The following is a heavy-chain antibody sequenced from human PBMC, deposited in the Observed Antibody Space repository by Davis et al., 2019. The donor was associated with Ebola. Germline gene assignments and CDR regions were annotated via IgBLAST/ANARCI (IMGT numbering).Heavy chain of an antibody. D-gene: IGHD6-19*01. J-gene: IGHJ5*02. CDR2: IYYSGST. CDR3: ARGGSGWWWWFDP. V-gene: IGHV4-59*12. Sequence: SETLSLTCTVSGGSTSTYYWSWIRQPPGKGLKWIGYIYYSGSTNYNPSLKSRVTIPVDTSKNQFSLKLSSVTAADTAVYYCARGGSGWWWWFDPWGQGTLVTVSS. CDR1: GGSTSTYY.